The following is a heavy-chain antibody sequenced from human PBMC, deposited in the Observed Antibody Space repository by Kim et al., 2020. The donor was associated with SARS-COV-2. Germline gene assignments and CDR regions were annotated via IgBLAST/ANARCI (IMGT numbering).Heavy chain of an antibody. Sequence: GGSLRLSCAASGFTVSSYSMSWVRQAPGKGLEWVSGICGSGSSKYNADSMRGRFTISENYSENPLYLQISILRADDTAVYYSARRTGTGVYCGLEIWVPG. CDR2: ICGSGSSK. V-gene: IGHV3-23*01. D-gene: IGHD4-17*01. CDR1: GFTVSSYS. J-gene: IGHJ3*02. CDR3: ARRTGTGVYCGLEI.